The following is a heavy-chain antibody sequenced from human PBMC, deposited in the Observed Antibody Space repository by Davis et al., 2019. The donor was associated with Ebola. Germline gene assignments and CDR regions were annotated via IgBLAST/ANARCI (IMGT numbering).Heavy chain of an antibody. D-gene: IGHD6-19*01. CDR2: IIPILGIA. Sequence: SVKVSCKASGYTFTSYAMNWVRQAPGQGLEWMGRIIPILGIANYAQKFQGRVTITADKSTSTAYMELSSLRSEDTAVYYCARASSGWYFDYWGQGTLVTVSS. V-gene: IGHV1-69*04. CDR1: GYTFTSYA. CDR3: ARASSGWYFDY. J-gene: IGHJ4*02.